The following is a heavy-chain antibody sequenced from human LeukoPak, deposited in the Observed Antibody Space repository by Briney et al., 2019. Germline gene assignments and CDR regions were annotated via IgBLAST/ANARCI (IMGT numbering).Heavy chain of an antibody. Sequence: PGGSLRLSCAASGFIVSNNHINWIRQAPGKGLEWVSIIYSGDTTYYSDSVKGRFILSSDNSKNMLYLQMNSLRVEDTAVYYCARGTMPSYDILTGSHYFDYWGRGTLVTVSS. J-gene: IGHJ4*02. CDR3: ARGTMPSYDILTGSHYFDY. CDR2: IYSGDTT. CDR1: GFIVSNNH. V-gene: IGHV3-66*01. D-gene: IGHD3-9*01.